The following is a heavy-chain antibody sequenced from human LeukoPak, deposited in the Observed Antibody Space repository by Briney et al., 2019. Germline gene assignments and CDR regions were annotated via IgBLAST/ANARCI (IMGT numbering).Heavy chain of an antibody. CDR2: IYYSGST. J-gene: IGHJ4*02. Sequence: SETLSLTCTVSGGSISSSSYYWGWIRQPPGKGLEWIGSIYYSGSTYYNPSLKSRVTISVDTSKNQFSLKLSSVTAADTAVYYCARTHQHYYDSSGYSTDFDYWGQGTLVTVSS. V-gene: IGHV4-39*07. D-gene: IGHD3-22*01. CDR1: GGSISSSSYY. CDR3: ARTHQHYYDSSGYSTDFDY.